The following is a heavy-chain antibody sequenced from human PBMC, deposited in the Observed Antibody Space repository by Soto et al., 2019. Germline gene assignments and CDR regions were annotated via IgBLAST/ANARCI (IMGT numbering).Heavy chain of an antibody. CDR1: GGSFSGYY. D-gene: IGHD3-10*01. CDR3: ARANRIWFGELFDY. CDR2: INHSGST. V-gene: IGHV4-34*01. Sequence: SETLSLTCAVYGGSFSGYYWSWIRQPPGKGLEWVGEINHSGSTNYNPSPKRRVTISVDTSKNQFAQKLSSVTAADTGVYYCARANRIWFGELFDYWGQGTLVTVSS. J-gene: IGHJ4*02.